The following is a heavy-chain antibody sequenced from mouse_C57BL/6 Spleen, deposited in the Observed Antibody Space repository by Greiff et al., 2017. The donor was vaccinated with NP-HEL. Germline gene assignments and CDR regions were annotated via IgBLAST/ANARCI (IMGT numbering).Heavy chain of an antibody. CDR2: INPNNGGT. D-gene: IGHD1-1*01. CDR1: GYTFTDYY. J-gene: IGHJ1*03. CDR3: ARKGYYGSSSWYFDV. Sequence: VQLQQSGPELVKPGASVKISCKASGYTFTDYYMNWVKQSHGKSLEWIGDINPNNGGTSYNQKFKGKATLTVDKSSSTAYMELRSLTSEDSAVYYCARKGYYGSSSWYFDVWGTGTTVTVSS. V-gene: IGHV1-26*01.